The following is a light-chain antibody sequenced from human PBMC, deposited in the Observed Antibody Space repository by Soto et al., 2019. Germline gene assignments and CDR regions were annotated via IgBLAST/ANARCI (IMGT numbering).Light chain of an antibody. CDR3: SSYTSASTLLYL. V-gene: IGLV2-14*01. CDR1: SSDVGGYNY. J-gene: IGLJ1*01. CDR2: GVT. Sequence: QSVLTQPASVSGSPGQSFTISCTGTSSDVGGYNYVSWYQQHPGIAPKLLIYGVTNRPSGVSPRFSGSKSGNTASLTISGLQAEDEADYHCSSYTSASTLLYLFGTGTKLTVL.